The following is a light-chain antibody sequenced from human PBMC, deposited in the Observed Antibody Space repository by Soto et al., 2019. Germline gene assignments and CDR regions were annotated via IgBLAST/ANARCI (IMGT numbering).Light chain of an antibody. CDR3: QQSYCTPRT. V-gene: IGKV1-39*01. CDR2: AAS. CDR1: QSTCRY. J-gene: IGKJ2*01. Sequence: DIQMTQSPSSLSASVGDRVTITCRASQSTCRYLKGYQQKQGKAPKLLIYAASSLQSGVPSRISGSGSGTDFTLTISSLQPEDFATYYCQQSYCTPRTFGRGTKLENK.